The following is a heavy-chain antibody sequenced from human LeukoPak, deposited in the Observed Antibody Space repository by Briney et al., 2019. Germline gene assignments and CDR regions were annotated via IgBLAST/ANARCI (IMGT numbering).Heavy chain of an antibody. CDR3: VPIAATGTPFPRFDH. Sequence: GGSLRLSCSASGFTFSSYTMHWVPQAPGKGLEYVSAISSNGGSTYYADSVKGRFTISRDNSKYTLHLQMSSLTAEDTAVYYCVPIAATGTPFPRFDHWGQGTLVTVSS. D-gene: IGHD6-13*01. CDR2: ISSNGGST. CDR1: GFTFSSYT. J-gene: IGHJ4*02. V-gene: IGHV3-64D*09.